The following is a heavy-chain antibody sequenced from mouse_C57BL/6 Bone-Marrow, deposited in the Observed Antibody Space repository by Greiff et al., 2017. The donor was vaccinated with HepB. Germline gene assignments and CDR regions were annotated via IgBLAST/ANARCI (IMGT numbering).Heavy chain of an antibody. Sequence: EVQLVESGGGLVQPKGSLKLSCAASGFSFNTYAMNWVRQAPGKGLEWVARIRSKSNNYATYYADSVKDRFTISRDDSESMLYLQMNNLKTEDTAMYYCVRQGPYYGSSPYWYFDVWGTGTTVTVSS. V-gene: IGHV10-1*01. CDR1: GFSFNTYA. J-gene: IGHJ1*03. D-gene: IGHD1-1*01. CDR2: IRSKSNNYAT. CDR3: VRQGPYYGSSPYWYFDV.